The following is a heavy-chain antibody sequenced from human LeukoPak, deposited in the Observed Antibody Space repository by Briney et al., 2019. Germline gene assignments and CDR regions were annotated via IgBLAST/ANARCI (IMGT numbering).Heavy chain of an antibody. CDR3: AKDMTALTANDAFDI. J-gene: IGHJ3*02. V-gene: IGHV3-9*01. CDR2: ISWNSGSI. CDR1: GLTFDDYA. Sequence: PGGSLRLSCAASGLTFDDYAMHWVRQAPGKGLEWVSGISWNSGSIGYADSVKGRFTISRDNAKNSLYLQMNSLRAEDTALYYCAKDMTALTANDAFDIWGQGAMVTVSS. D-gene: IGHD1-14*01.